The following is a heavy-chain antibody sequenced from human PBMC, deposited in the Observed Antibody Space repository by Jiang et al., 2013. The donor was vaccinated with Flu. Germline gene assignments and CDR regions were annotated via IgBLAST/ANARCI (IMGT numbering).Heavy chain of an antibody. J-gene: IGHJ4*02. V-gene: IGHV4-59*01. D-gene: IGHD3-10*01. Sequence: GLVKPSETLSLTCTVSGGSISSYYWSWIRQPPGKGLEWIGYIYYSGSTNYNPSLKSRVTISVDTSKNQFSLKLSSVTAADTAVYYCASSSRRFGELLYYFDYWGQGTLVTVSS. CDR2: IYYSGST. CDR3: ASSSRRFGELLYYFDY. CDR1: GGSISSYY.